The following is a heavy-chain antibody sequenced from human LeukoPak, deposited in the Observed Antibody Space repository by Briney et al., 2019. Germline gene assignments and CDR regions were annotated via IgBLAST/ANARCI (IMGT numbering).Heavy chain of an antibody. Sequence: GGSLKISCKGSGYSFTSYWIGWVRQMPGKGLEWMGIIYTGDSDTRYSPSFQGQVTISADKSISTAYLQWSSLKASDTAMYYCARHYYYDSSGYAVLWFDYWGQGTLVTVSS. CDR2: IYTGDSDT. CDR3: ARHYYYDSSGYAVLWFDY. CDR1: GYSFTSYW. V-gene: IGHV5-51*01. D-gene: IGHD3-22*01. J-gene: IGHJ4*02.